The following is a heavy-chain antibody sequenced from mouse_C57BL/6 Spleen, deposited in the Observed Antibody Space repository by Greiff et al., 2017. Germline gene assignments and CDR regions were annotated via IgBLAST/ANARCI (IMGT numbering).Heavy chain of an antibody. CDR2: ISSGGSYT. D-gene: IGHD2-4*01. V-gene: IGHV5-6*01. J-gene: IGHJ4*01. CDR3: ARHYDYDYYYAMDY. CDR1: GFTFSSYG. Sequence: EVMLVESGGDLVKPGGSLKLSCAASGFTFSSYGMSWVRQTPDKRLEWVATISSGGSYTYYPDSVKGRFTISRDNAKNSLYLQMSSLKSEDTAMYYCARHYDYDYYYAMDYWGQGTSVTVSS.